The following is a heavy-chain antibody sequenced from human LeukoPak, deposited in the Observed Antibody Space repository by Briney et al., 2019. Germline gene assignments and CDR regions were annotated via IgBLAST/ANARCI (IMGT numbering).Heavy chain of an antibody. V-gene: IGHV3-30*18. D-gene: IGHD4-23*01. CDR3: AKGLFDYGGFSDYFDY. Sequence: PGRSLRLSCAASGFTFSRYGIYWVRQGPGKGLEWVAVISYDGSNKYYADSVKGRFTISRNNSKNTLYLQMNSLRAEDTAVYYCAKGLFDYGGFSDYFDYWGQGTLVTVSS. J-gene: IGHJ4*02. CDR1: GFTFSRYG. CDR2: ISYDGSNK.